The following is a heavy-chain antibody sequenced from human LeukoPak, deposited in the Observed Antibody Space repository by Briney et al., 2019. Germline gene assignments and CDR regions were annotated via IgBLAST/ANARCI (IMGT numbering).Heavy chain of an antibody. CDR3: ARVKNYYGMDV. V-gene: IGHV1-24*01. Sequence: ASVKVSCKVSGYTLTELSMHWVRQAPGKGLEWMGGFDPEDGETIYAQKFQGRVTITADESTSTACMELSSLRSEDTAVYYCARVKNYYGMDVWGQGTTVTVSS. CDR1: GYTLTELS. J-gene: IGHJ6*02. CDR2: FDPEDGET.